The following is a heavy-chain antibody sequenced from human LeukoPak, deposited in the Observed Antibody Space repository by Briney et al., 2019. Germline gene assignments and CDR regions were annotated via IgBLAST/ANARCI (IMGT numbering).Heavy chain of an antibody. CDR1: GFTFSSYS. V-gene: IGHV4-34*01. CDR3: ARGYYYGSGSYYFGMDV. J-gene: IGHJ6*02. CDR2: INHSGST. D-gene: IGHD3-10*01. Sequence: GSLRLSCAASGFTFSSYSMNWVRQPPGKGLEWIGEINHSGSTNYNPSLKSRVTISVDTSKNQFSLKLSSVTAADTAVYYCARGYYYGSGSYYFGMDVWGQGTTVTVSS.